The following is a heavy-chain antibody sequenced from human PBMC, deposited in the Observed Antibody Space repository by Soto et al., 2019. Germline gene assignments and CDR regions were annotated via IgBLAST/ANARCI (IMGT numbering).Heavy chain of an antibody. V-gene: IGHV3-30-3*01. CDR1: GFSFSSYA. Sequence: QVRLVESGGGVVQPGRSLRLSCTASGFSFSSYAMYWFRQPPGKGLEWVAVISHDGINKHYADSVKGRLTVSRDNSNHSLELQLNSMRGEDTAMYSCASDMYSSAYFVKWFDHWGQGTLVTVSS. J-gene: IGHJ5*02. CDR3: ASDMYSSAYFVKWFDH. D-gene: IGHD6-19*01. CDR2: ISHDGINK.